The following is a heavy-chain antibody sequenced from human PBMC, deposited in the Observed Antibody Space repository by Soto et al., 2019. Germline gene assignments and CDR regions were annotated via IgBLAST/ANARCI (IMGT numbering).Heavy chain of an antibody. CDR1: GGSFSGYY. Sequence: PSETLSLTCAVYGGSFSGYYWSWIRQPPGKGLEWIGEINHSGSTNYNPSLKSRVTISVDTSKNQFSLKLSSVTAADTAVYYCARRYVRNFDYWGQGTLVTFSS. J-gene: IGHJ4*02. D-gene: IGHD3-10*02. V-gene: IGHV4-34*01. CDR2: INHSGST. CDR3: ARRYVRNFDY.